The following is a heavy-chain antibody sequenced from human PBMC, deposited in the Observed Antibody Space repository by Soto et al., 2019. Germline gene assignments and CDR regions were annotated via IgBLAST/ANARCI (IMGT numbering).Heavy chain of an antibody. CDR2: ISAYNGNT. CDR3: AREGIVVVPAAAGVGWYYGMDV. CDR1: GYTFTSYG. J-gene: IGHJ6*02. D-gene: IGHD2-2*01. V-gene: IGHV1-18*01. Sequence: ASVKVSCKASGYTFTSYGISWVRQAPGQGLEWMGWISAYNGNTNYAQKLQGRVTMTTDTSTSTAYMELRSLRSDDTAVYYWAREGIVVVPAAAGVGWYYGMDVWGQGTTVTVSS.